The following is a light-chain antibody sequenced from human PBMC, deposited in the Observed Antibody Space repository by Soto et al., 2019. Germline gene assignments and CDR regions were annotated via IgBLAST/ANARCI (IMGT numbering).Light chain of an antibody. CDR1: SSDVGAFNY. Sequence: QSALTQPASVCGSPGQAITISCSGTSSDVGAFNYVSWYQQHPGKAPKLMIYDVSNRPSGVSNRFSGSKSGNTASLTISGLRAEDEADYYCNSYTSNNTYVFGTGTKVTVL. CDR3: NSYTSNNTYV. V-gene: IGLV2-14*03. CDR2: DVS. J-gene: IGLJ1*01.